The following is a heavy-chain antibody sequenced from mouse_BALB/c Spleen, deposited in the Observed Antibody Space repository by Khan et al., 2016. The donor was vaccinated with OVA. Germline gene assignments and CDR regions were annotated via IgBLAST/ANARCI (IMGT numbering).Heavy chain of an antibody. J-gene: IGHJ3*01. V-gene: IGHV9-3-1*01. CDR3: VRANGNDWFAY. D-gene: IGHD2-1*01. Sequence: QIQLVQSGPELKKPGETVKISCKASGYTLTNYGMNWVKQAPGKGLKWMGWINTYTGEPTYAEDFKGRIAFSLETSASTAYLQINTLKNEDTATYFCVRANGNDWFAYWGQGTLVTVSA. CDR2: INTYTGEP. CDR1: GYTLTNYG.